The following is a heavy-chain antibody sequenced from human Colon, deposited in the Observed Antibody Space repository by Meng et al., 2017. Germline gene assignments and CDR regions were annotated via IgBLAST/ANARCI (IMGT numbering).Heavy chain of an antibody. CDR3: ASIYRYGDYGDYFDY. Sequence: QVRFEGSGPGLVKSSGTLSLTGAVSGGSISSIHWWSWVRQPPGKGLEWIGEIYHSGATNYSPSLKSRVTISVDKSKNQFSLKLSSMTAADTAVYYCASIYRYGDYGDYFDYWGQGTLVTVSS. D-gene: IGHD4-17*01. CDR2: IYHSGAT. CDR1: GGSISSIHW. V-gene: IGHV4-4*02. J-gene: IGHJ4*02.